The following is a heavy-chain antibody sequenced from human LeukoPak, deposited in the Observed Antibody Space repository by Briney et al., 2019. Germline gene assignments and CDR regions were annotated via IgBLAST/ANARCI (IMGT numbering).Heavy chain of an antibody. CDR2: IYYSGST. CDR1: GGSISSYY. CDR3: ARYTTSVDY. D-gene: IGHD1-26*01. Sequence: SETLSLTCTVSGGSISSYYWSWIRQPPGEGLEWIGYIYYSGSTNYNPSLKSRVTISVDTSKNQFSLKLSSVTAADTAVYYCARYTTSVDYWGQGTLVTVSS. V-gene: IGHV4-59*01. J-gene: IGHJ4*02.